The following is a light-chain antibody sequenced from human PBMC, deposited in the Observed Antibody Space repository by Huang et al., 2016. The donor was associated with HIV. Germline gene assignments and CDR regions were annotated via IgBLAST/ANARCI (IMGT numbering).Light chain of an antibody. CDR2: AAS. CDR3: QHYGSSVLT. V-gene: IGKV3-20*01. Sequence: EVVLTQSPGTLSLSPGERATLSCTASQSIRSSYLAWYQQKPGQTPRLLIDAASSRATVVPDRFSGSGSGTDFTLTISRLEPEDFAVFFCQHYGSSVLTFGGGTKVE. J-gene: IGKJ4*01. CDR1: QSIRSSY.